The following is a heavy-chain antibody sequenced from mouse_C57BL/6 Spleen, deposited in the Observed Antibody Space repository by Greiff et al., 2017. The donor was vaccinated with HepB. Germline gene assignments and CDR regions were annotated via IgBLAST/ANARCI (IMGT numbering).Heavy chain of an antibody. V-gene: IGHV7-3*01. CDR3: ARYLRGQRRSYYAMDY. D-gene: IGHD3-3*01. J-gene: IGHJ4*01. CDR2: IRNKANVYTP. Sequence: EVMLVESGGGLVQPGGSLSLSCAASGFTFTDYYMSWVRQPPGKALEWLGFIRNKANVYTPEYSVYVKGQFTISRDHSQSILYLQMNALRAEDSATYYCARYLRGQRRSYYAMDYWGQGTSVTVSS. CDR1: GFTFTDYY.